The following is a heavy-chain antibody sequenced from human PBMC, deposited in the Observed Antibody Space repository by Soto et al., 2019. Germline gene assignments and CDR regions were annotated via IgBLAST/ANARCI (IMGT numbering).Heavy chain of an antibody. Sequence: ASVKVSCKASGYTFASYGISWVRQAPGQGPEWMGWISGYNGKTQYAEKFQGRLTMTTDTSTSAAHMEVRSLRSDDTAVYYCARDNYERSGNFDYWGQGTLVTVSS. J-gene: IGHJ4*02. CDR1: GYTFASYG. V-gene: IGHV1-18*04. CDR2: ISGYNGKT. CDR3: ARDNYERSGNFDY. D-gene: IGHD3-22*01.